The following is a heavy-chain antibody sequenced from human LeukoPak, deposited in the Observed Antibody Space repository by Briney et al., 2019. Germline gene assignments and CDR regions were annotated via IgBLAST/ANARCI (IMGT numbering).Heavy chain of an antibody. CDR3: AELGITMIGGV. CDR2: ISRSSNYK. Sequence: GGSLRLSCAASGFTFSSYSMNWVRQAPGKGLEWVSSISRSSNYKYYADSVKGRFTISRDNAKNSLYLQMNSLRAEDTAVYYCAELGITMIGGVWGKGTTVTISS. D-gene: IGHD3-10*02. CDR1: GFTFSSYS. V-gene: IGHV3-21*01. J-gene: IGHJ6*04.